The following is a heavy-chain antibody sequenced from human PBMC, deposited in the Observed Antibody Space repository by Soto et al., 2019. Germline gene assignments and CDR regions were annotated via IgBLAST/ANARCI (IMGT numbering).Heavy chain of an antibody. D-gene: IGHD5-18*01. V-gene: IGHV3-9*01. Sequence: GGSLRLSCAASGFTFDDYAMHGVRQAPGKGLEWVSGISWNSGSIGYADSVKGRFTISRDNAKNSLYLQMNSLRAEDTAVYYCARDQPGYSYGYGLGYWGQGTLVTVSS. CDR2: ISWNSGSI. J-gene: IGHJ4*02. CDR3: ARDQPGYSYGYGLGY. CDR1: GFTFDDYA.